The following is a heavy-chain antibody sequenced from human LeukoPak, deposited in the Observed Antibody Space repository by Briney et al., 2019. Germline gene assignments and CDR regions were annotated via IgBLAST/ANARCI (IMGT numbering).Heavy chain of an antibody. J-gene: IGHJ4*02. Sequence: SETLSLTCAVYGGSFSGYYWSWIRQPPGKGLEWIGEINHSGSTNYNPSLKSRVTISVDTSKNQFSLKLSSVTAADTAVYYCARSPTVRYFDYWGQGTLVTVSS. CDR1: GGSFSGYY. CDR3: ARSPTVRYFDY. D-gene: IGHD1-1*01. CDR2: INHSGST. V-gene: IGHV4-34*01.